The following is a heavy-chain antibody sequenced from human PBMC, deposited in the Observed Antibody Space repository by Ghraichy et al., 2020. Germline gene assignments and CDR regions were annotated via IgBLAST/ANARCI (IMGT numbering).Heavy chain of an antibody. J-gene: IGHJ6*02. V-gene: IGHV4-34*01. CDR1: GGSFSGYY. CDR3: ARGKTYYDFWSGYPPGRGYYYDGMDV. D-gene: IGHD3-3*01. Sequence: SETLSLTCAVYGGSFSGYYWSWIRQPPGKGLEWIGEINHSGSTNYNPSLKSRVTISVDTSKNQFSLKLSSVTAAATAVYYCARGKTYYDFWSGYPPGRGYYYDGMDVWGQGTTVTVSS. CDR2: INHSGST.